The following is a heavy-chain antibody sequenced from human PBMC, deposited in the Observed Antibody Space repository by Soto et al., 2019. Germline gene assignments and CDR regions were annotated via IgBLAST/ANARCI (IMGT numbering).Heavy chain of an antibody. V-gene: IGHV4-34*01. D-gene: IGHD2-8*02. Sequence: QVQLQQWGAGLLKPSETLSLTCAVYGGSFSGYYWTWIRQPPGTGLEWIGEINHSGSTNYNPSLKSLVNTSVDTSKTQFALTLASVTAAGTSVYYCARDKITGLFDYWGQGTLVTVSS. CDR1: GGSFSGYY. CDR3: ARDKITGLFDY. J-gene: IGHJ4*02. CDR2: INHSGST.